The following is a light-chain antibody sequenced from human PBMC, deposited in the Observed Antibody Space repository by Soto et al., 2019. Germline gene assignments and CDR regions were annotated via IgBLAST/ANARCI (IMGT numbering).Light chain of an antibody. CDR1: QSVGSSY. CDR2: GTS. CDR3: QQYTTSSWT. Sequence: EIVMTQSPATLSLSPGERATLSCRASQSVGSSYLAWYQQKPGQAPRVLIYGTSNRATGIPDRFSGSGSGTDFTLTISRLEPEDFAVYYCQQYTTSSWTFGQGTKVDIK. V-gene: IGKV3-20*01. J-gene: IGKJ1*01.